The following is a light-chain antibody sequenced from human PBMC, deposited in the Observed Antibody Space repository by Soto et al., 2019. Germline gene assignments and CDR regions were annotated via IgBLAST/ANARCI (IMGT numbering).Light chain of an antibody. Sequence: QSALTQPPSASGSPGQSVTISCTGTSSDVGDYNYVSWYQQYPGKAPKLMIYEVSKRPSGVPDRFSGSKSGNTASLTVSGPQAEDGADYYCSSYAGSNNWVFGGGTKLTAL. CDR3: SSYAGSNNWV. J-gene: IGLJ3*02. V-gene: IGLV2-8*01. CDR1: SSDVGDYNY. CDR2: EVS.